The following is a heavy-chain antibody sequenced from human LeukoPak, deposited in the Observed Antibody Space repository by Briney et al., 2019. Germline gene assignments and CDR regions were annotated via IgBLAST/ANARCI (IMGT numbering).Heavy chain of an antibody. CDR3: ARVAQLWLLDY. J-gene: IGHJ4*02. Sequence: SQTLALTCTVSGGSISSGDYYWGWIRQPPGKGLEWIGYIYYSGSTYYNPSLKGRVTISVDTSKNQFSLKLSSVTAADTAVYYCARVAQLWLLDYWGQGTLVTVSS. CDR1: GGSISSGDYY. D-gene: IGHD5-18*01. V-gene: IGHV4-30-4*01. CDR2: IYYSGST.